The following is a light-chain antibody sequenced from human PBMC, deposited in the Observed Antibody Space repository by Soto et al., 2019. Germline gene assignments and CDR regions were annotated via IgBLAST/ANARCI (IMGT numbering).Light chain of an antibody. CDR3: QSYDDSLSVHYV. V-gene: IGLV1-40*01. Sequence: QSVLTQPPSVSGAPGQRVTISCTGSSSNIGSTYDVQWYQQLPGTAPKLLIHGNTDRPSGVPDRFSGSKSGTSASLAITGLKADEEADYYCQSYDDSLSVHYVFGTGTKLTVL. CDR2: GNT. J-gene: IGLJ1*01. CDR1: SSNIGSTYD.